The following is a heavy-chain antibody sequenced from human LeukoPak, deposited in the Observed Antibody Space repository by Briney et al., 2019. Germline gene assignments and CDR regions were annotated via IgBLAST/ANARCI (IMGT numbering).Heavy chain of an antibody. CDR2: IYYSGST. J-gene: IGHJ3*02. CDR1: GGSISSYY. V-gene: IGHV4-59*08. CDR3: ARGPTRAIGFDI. Sequence: SETLSLTCTVSGGSISSYYWSWIRQPPGKGLEWIGYIYYSGSTNYNPSLKSRVALSVDTSKNQFSLKLSSVTAADTAVYYCARGPTRAIGFDIWGQGTTVTVS.